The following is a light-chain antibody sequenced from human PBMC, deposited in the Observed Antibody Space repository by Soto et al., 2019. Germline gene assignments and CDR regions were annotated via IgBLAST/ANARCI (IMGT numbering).Light chain of an antibody. CDR1: SSNIGSNT. CDR2: SNN. Sequence: QSVLTQPPSASGTPGQRVTISCSGSSSNIGSNTVSWYQQLPGTAPKLVIYSNNQRPSGVPDRFSGSKSGTSASLAISGLQSEDEADYYCVAWDDSLNAYVVFGGGTKVTVL. CDR3: VAWDDSLNAYVV. J-gene: IGLJ2*01. V-gene: IGLV1-44*01.